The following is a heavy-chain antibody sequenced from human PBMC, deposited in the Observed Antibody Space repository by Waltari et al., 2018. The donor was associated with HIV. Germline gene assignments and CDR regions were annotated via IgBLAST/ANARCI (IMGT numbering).Heavy chain of an antibody. J-gene: IGHJ3*02. Sequence: QLQLQESGPGLVKPSETLSLTCTVSGGSISSSSYYWGWIRQPPGKGLEWIGSIYYSGSTYYNPSLKSRVTISVDTSKNQFSLKLSSVTAADTAVYYCARDFKVSYRNAFDIWGQGTMVTVSS. D-gene: IGHD1-20*01. CDR2: IYYSGST. CDR1: GGSISSSSYY. V-gene: IGHV4-39*07. CDR3: ARDFKVSYRNAFDI.